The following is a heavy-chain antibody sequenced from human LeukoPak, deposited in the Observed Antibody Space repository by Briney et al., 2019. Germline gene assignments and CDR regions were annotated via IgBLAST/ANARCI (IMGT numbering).Heavy chain of an antibody. J-gene: IGHJ6*02. CDR1: GGSISSSNW. Sequence: SETLSLTCAVSGGSISSSNWWSWVRQPPGKGLEWIGEIYHSGSTNYNPSLKSRVTISVDKSKNQFSLKLSSVTAADTAVYYSACGYQLPRYYYYYGMDVWGQGTTVTVSS. CDR2: IYHSGST. V-gene: IGHV4-4*02. D-gene: IGHD2-2*01. CDR3: ACGYQLPRYYYYYGMDV.